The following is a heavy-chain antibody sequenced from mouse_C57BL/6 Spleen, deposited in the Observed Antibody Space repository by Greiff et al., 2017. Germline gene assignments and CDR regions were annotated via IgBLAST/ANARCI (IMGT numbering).Heavy chain of an antibody. CDR2: IRNKANNHAT. V-gene: IGHV6-6*01. Sequence: EVKLVESGGGLVQPGGSMKLSCAASGFTFSDAWMDWVRQSPEKGLEWVAEIRNKANNHATYYAESVKGRFTISRDDSKSSVYLQMSSLRAEDTGIYYCTRRVYGSSPNYAMDYWGQGTSVTVSS. CDR1: GFTFSDAW. J-gene: IGHJ4*01. D-gene: IGHD1-1*01. CDR3: TRRVYGSSPNYAMDY.